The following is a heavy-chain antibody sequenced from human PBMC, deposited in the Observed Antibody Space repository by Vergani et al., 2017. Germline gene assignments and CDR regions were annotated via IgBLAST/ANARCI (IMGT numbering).Heavy chain of an antibody. D-gene: IGHD6-13*01. Sequence: QVQLVQSGAEVKKPGASVKVSCKASGYTFTGYYMHWVRQAPGKGLEWMGWINPNSGGTNYAQKFQGRVTMTRDTSISTAYMELSRLRSDDTDVYYCARDLRAAAEYYYGMDVWGQGTTVTVSS. CDR2: INPNSGGT. CDR1: GYTFTGYY. V-gene: IGHV1-2*02. J-gene: IGHJ6*02. CDR3: ARDLRAAAEYYYGMDV.